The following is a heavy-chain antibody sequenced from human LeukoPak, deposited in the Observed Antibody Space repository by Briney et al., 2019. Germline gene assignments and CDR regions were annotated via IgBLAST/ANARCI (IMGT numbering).Heavy chain of an antibody. J-gene: IGHJ4*02. CDR1: GGSISSSNYY. CDR2: IYYSGSA. Sequence: PSETLSLTCTVSGGSISSSNYYWGWIRQPPGKGLEWIGSIYYSGSAYYNPSIKSRVTISVDTSKNQFSLKLSSVTAADTAVYYCARGSGYYYGDFDYWGQGTLVTVSS. V-gene: IGHV4-39*01. D-gene: IGHD3-22*01. CDR3: ARGSGYYYGDFDY.